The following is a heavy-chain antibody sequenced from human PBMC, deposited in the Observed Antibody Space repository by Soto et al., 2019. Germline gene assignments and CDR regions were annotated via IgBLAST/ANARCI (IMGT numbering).Heavy chain of an antibody. J-gene: IGHJ4*02. CDR3: GRDPYSGARYYLDL. CDR1: GGTFRRFA. CDR2: IIPILHTA. D-gene: IGHD1-26*01. V-gene: IGHV1-69*13. Sequence: SVKVSCKASGGTFRRFAISWVRQAPGQGLEWMGGIIPILHTADYAQKFQGKVTITADESTSTAYLELSSLRSDDTAVYYCGRDPYSGARYYLDLWGQGTQVTDSS.